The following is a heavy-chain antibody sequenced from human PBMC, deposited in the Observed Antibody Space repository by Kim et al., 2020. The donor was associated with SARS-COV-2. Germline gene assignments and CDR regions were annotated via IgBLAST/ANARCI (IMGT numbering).Heavy chain of an antibody. Sequence: GGSLRLSCAASGFTVSSNYMSWVRQAPGKGLEWVSVIYSGGSTYYADSVKGRFTISRDNSKNTLYLQMNSLRAEDTAVYYCARSIAVAGTGQGAFDIWGQGTMVTVSS. CDR2: IYSGGST. CDR1: GFTVSSNY. D-gene: IGHD6-19*01. J-gene: IGHJ3*02. V-gene: IGHV3-53*01. CDR3: ARSIAVAGTGQGAFDI.